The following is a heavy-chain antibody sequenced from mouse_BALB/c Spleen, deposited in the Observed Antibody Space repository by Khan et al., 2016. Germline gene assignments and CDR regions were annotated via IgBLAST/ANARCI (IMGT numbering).Heavy chain of an antibody. D-gene: IGHD1-3*01. Sequence: QVRLQQSGAELAKPGASVKMSCKASGYTFTNYWMHWIKQRPGQGLEWIGYINPTAGYTDYNQKFKDKATLTADKSSSTVYMQLSSLTSEDSAFYFCARIEWGDVVDYWGQGTTLTVSS. J-gene: IGHJ2*01. CDR3: ARIEWGDVVDY. CDR1: GYTFTNYW. V-gene: IGHV1-7*01. CDR2: INPTAGYT.